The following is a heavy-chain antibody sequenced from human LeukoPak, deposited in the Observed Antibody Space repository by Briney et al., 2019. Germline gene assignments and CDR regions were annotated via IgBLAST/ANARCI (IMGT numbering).Heavy chain of an antibody. J-gene: IGHJ5*02. D-gene: IGHD3-9*01. CDR2: INPNSGGT. CDR1: GYTFTGYY. V-gene: IGHV1-2*02. Sequence: GASVKVSCKASGYTFTGYYMHWVRQAPGQGLEWMGWINPNSGGTNYAQKFQGGVTMTRDTSISTAYMELSRLRSDDTAVYYCARDLDYDILTGYYHWFDPWGQGTLVTVSS. CDR3: ARDLDYDILTGYYHWFDP.